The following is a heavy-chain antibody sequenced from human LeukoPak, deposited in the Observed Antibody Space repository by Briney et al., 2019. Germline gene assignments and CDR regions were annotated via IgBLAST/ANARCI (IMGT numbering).Heavy chain of an antibody. V-gene: IGHV3-74*01. Sequence: PGGSLRLSCAASGFTFSNYRMNWVRQAPGKGLVWVSGIYTDGRDTTYADSVKGRFTISRDNARNTLYLQMNSLRAEDTAVYYCDRLLPGGPRYLDSWRQGTVVTDSS. J-gene: IGHJ4*02. CDR2: IYTDGRDT. CDR1: GFTFSNYR. D-gene: IGHD3-9*01. CDR3: DRLLPGGPRYLDS.